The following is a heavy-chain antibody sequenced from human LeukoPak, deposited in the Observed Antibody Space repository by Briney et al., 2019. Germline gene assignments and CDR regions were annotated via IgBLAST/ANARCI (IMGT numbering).Heavy chain of an antibody. CDR1: GFTFSSYS. J-gene: IGHJ4*02. V-gene: IGHV3-21*01. D-gene: IGHD5-12*01. CDR2: ISSSSSYI. CDR3: ARDRSGYIDRPIDY. Sequence: GGSLRLSCAASGFTFSSYSMNWVRQAPGKGLEWVSFISSSSSYIYYADSVKGRFTISRDNAKNSLYLQMNSLRAEDTAVYYCARDRSGYIDRPIDYWGQGALVTVSS.